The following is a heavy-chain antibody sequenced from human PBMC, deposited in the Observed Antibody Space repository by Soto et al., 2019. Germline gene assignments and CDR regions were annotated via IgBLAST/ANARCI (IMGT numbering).Heavy chain of an antibody. Sequence: PSXTLSLTCTVSGGSISTYYCTWIRQSPGKGPEWIGYVYHSGTTNYNPSLESRVTMSLDTSKNQFSLKLSSVTAADTAVYYCARRYGSCFDYWGQGTLVTVSS. CDR2: VYHSGTT. V-gene: IGHV4-59*08. CDR3: ARRYGSCFDY. CDR1: GGSISTYY. J-gene: IGHJ4*02. D-gene: IGHD5-18*01.